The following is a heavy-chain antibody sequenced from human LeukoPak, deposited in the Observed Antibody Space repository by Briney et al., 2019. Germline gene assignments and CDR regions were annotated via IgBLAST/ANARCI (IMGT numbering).Heavy chain of an antibody. CDR2: TNHSGST. D-gene: IGHD6-19*01. V-gene: IGHV4-34*01. CDR3: AGPPGIAVGPGSP. CDR1: GGSFSGYY. J-gene: IGHJ5*02. Sequence: SETLSLTCAVYGGSFSGYYWSWIRQPPGKGLEWIGETNHSGSTNYNPSLKSRVTISVDTSKNQFSLKLSSVTAADTAVYYCAGPPGIAVGPGSPWGQGTLVTVSS.